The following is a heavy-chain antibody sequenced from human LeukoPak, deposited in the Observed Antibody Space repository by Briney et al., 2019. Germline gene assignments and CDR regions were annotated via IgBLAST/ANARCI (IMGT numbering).Heavy chain of an antibody. CDR3: ATAGLRYFDWLLSKTVFDY. V-gene: IGHV3-30*03. CDR1: GFTFSSYG. Sequence: GRSLRLSCAASGFTFSSYGMHWVRQAPGKGLEWVAVISYDGSNKYYADSVKGRFTISRDNSKNTLYLQMNSLRAEDTAVYYCATAGLRYFDWLLSKTVFDYWGQGTLVTVSS. J-gene: IGHJ4*02. D-gene: IGHD3-9*01. CDR2: ISYDGSNK.